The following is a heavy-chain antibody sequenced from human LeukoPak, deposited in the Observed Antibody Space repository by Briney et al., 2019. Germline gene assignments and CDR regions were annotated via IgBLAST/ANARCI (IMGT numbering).Heavy chain of an antibody. CDR2: IKQDGSEK. CDR1: GFTFSSYW. CDR3: ARGYSSGWYFGAFDI. D-gene: IGHD6-19*01. Sequence: AGGSLRLSCAASGFTFSSYWMSWVRQAPGKGLEWVANIKQDGSEKYYVDSVKGRFTISRDNAKNSLYLQMNSLRAEDTAVYYCARGYSSGWYFGAFDIWGQGTMVTVSS. J-gene: IGHJ3*02. V-gene: IGHV3-7*03.